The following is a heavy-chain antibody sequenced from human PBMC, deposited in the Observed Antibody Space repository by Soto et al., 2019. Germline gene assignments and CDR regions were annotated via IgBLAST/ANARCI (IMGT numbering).Heavy chain of an antibody. Sequence: EVQLVESGGGLVQPGGSLRLSCAASGFTFSTYFMSWVRQAPGKGLEWVANIKSDGSERYYVDFMEGRFTSSRDNAKKSLYLQMNSLRAEDTAVYYCVRDYYYYVDVWGKGPTVTVSS. J-gene: IGHJ6*03. V-gene: IGHV3-7*01. CDR3: VRDYYYYVDV. CDR1: GFTFSTYF. CDR2: IKSDGSER.